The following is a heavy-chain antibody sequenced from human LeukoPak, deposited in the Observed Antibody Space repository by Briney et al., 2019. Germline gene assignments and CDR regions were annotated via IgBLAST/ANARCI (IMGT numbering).Heavy chain of an antibody. Sequence: TGGSLRLSCAASAFTFSSYSMNWVRQAPGKGLEWVSSISSSGSYIYYADSVKGRFTISRDNAKNSLYLQMNSLRAEDTALYYCAKVTFEGVDPWGQGTLVTVSS. CDR3: AKVTFEGVDP. CDR1: AFTFSSYS. J-gene: IGHJ5*02. V-gene: IGHV3-21*04. CDR2: ISSSGSYI. D-gene: IGHD2/OR15-2a*01.